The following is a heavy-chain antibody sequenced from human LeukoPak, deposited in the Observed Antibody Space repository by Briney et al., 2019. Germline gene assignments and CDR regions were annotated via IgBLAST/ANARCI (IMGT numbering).Heavy chain of an antibody. CDR1: GFTFSSYG. Sequence: GGSLRLSCAASGFTFSSYGMHWVRQAPGKGLEWVAFIRYDGSNKEYVDSVTGRFTISRDDSKNTLYVEMSSLRAEDTAMYYCVKNRGYSGYGSFYFDNWGQGTLVTVSS. J-gene: IGHJ4*02. V-gene: IGHV3-30*02. D-gene: IGHD5-12*01. CDR3: VKNRGYSGYGSFYFDN. CDR2: IRYDGSNK.